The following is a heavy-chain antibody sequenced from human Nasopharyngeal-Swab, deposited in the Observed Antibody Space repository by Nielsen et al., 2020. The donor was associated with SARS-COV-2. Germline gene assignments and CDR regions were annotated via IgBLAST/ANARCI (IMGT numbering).Heavy chain of an antibody. CDR1: GGIFSSYA. CDR3: AVEATVYYYMDV. J-gene: IGHJ6*03. CDR2: IISIFGTA. V-gene: IGHV1-69*13. D-gene: IGHD1-26*01. Sequence: SVKVSCKASGGIFSSYAISWVRQPPGQGLEWMGGIISIFGTANYAQKFQGRVTITADESTNTAYMELSSLRTEDTAVYYCAVEATVYYYMDVWGKGTTVTVSS.